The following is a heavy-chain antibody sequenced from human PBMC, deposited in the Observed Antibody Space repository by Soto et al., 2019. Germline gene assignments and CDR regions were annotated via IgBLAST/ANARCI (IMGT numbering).Heavy chain of an antibody. D-gene: IGHD2-15*01. CDR2: IGPYNGNT. V-gene: IGHV1-18*01. Sequence: QAQLVQSGAEVKKPGAPVKVSCQAGGYTFADYGISWVRQAPGQGLEWMGWIGPYNGNTNYAQNLQDRVTMTTDTSTNTAYMELRSLRSDDTALYYCARCYCSVGSCYTCWHFDLWGRGTLLTVSS. CDR3: ARCYCSVGSCYTCWHFDL. J-gene: IGHJ2*01. CDR1: GYTFADYG.